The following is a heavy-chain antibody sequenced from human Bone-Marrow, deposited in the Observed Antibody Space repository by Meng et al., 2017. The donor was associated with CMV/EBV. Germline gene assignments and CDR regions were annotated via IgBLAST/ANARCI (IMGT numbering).Heavy chain of an antibody. D-gene: IGHD6-13*01. CDR3: ASKSAAGTPESSWFNP. Sequence: GESLKISCAASGFTFSSYWMHWVRQAPGKGLVWVSRINSDGSNTRYADSVKGRFTISRDNAKNTRYLQMNSLRAEDTAVYYCASKSAAGTPESSWFNPWGQGTLVTVSS. CDR2: INSDGSNT. V-gene: IGHV3-74*01. J-gene: IGHJ5*02. CDR1: GFTFSSYW.